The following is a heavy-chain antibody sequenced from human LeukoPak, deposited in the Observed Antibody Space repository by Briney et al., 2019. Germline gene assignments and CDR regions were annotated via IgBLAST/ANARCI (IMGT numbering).Heavy chain of an antibody. CDR2: ISGSGGST. Sequence: GGSLRLSCAAAGFTFSSYAMSWVRQAPGKGLEWVSAISGSGGSTYYADSVKGRFTISRDNSKNTLYLQMNSLRAEDTAVYYCAKDRPYGGNARNNWFDPWGQGTLVTVSS. CDR1: GFTFSSYA. D-gene: IGHD4-23*01. V-gene: IGHV3-23*01. J-gene: IGHJ5*02. CDR3: AKDRPYGGNARNNWFDP.